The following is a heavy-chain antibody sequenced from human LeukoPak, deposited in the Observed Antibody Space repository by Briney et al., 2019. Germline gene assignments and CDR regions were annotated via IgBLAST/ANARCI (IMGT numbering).Heavy chain of an antibody. J-gene: IGHJ5*02. D-gene: IGHD2-15*01. V-gene: IGHV4-34*01. CDR3: ARALGYCSGGSCTRGYNWFDP. CDR2: INHSGST. Sequence: PPETLSLTCAVYGGSFSGYYWSWIRQPPGKGLEWIGEINHSGSTYYNPSLKSRVTISVDTSMNQFSLKLSFVTTADTAVYYCARALGYCSGGSCTRGYNWFDPWGQGTLVTVPS. CDR1: GGSFSGYY.